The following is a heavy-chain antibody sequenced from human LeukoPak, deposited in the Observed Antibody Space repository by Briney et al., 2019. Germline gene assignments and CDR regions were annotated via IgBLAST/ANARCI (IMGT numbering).Heavy chain of an antibody. CDR1: GGSFSGYY. V-gene: IGHV4-34*01. Sequence: PSETLSLTCAVYGGSFSGYYWSWIRQPPGKGLEWIGEINHSGSTNYNPSLKSRATISVDTSKNQFSLKLSSVTAADTAVYYCASPSSSLGHYWYFDLWGRGTLVTVSS. J-gene: IGHJ2*01. CDR2: INHSGST. CDR3: ASPSSSLGHYWYFDL. D-gene: IGHD6-6*01.